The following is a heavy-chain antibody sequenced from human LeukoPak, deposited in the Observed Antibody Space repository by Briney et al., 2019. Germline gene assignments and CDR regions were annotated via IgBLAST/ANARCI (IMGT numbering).Heavy chain of an antibody. Sequence: ASVKVSCKASGYTFTSYAMHWVRQAPGQRLEWMGWSNAGNGNTKYSQEFQGRVTITRDTSASTAYMELSSLRSEDTAVYYCARASNYYGSGSYMDYWGQGTLVTVSS. CDR2: SNAGNGNT. J-gene: IGHJ4*02. CDR1: GYTFTSYA. CDR3: ARASNYYGSGSYMDY. D-gene: IGHD3-10*01. V-gene: IGHV1-3*01.